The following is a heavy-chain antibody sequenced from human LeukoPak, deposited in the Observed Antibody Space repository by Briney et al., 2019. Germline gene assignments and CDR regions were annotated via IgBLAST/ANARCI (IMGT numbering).Heavy chain of an antibody. V-gene: IGHV4-39*01. Sequence: PSETLSLTCSVSGGSISRSSYYWTWIRQSPGRGLEWIGNTYYRGSTLYNPSLKSRVTISVDTSKNQFSLRLTSVTAADTAVYYCARPRGDLWSGYDYWGQGALVTVSP. J-gene: IGHJ4*02. D-gene: IGHD3-3*01. CDR3: ARPRGDLWSGYDY. CDR2: TYYRGST. CDR1: GGSISRSSYY.